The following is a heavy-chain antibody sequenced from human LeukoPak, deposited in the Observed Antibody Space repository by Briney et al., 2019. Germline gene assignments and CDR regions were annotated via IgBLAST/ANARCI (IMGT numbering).Heavy chain of an antibody. V-gene: IGHV5-51*01. CDR2: IYPVDSDT. D-gene: IGHD3-10*01. J-gene: IGHJ4*02. Sequence: GESLKISCKGSGYSFTTYWIGWVRQMPGKGLEWLGIIYPVDSDTRYSPAFQGQVTISADKSISTAYLQWSSLKASDTAIYYCARLTRITTPRGVIVPYYFDYWGQGTPVSVSS. CDR3: ARLTRITTPRGVIVPYYFDY. CDR1: GYSFTTYW.